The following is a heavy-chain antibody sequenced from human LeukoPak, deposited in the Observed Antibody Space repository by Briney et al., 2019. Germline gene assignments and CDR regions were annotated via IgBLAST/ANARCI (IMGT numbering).Heavy chain of an antibody. D-gene: IGHD5-18*01. CDR3: ASLWLNYYYYYGMDV. CDR1: GGTFSSYA. CDR2: IIPIFGTA. V-gene: IGHV1-69*13. J-gene: IGHJ6*02. Sequence: SVKVSCKASGGTFSSYAISWVRQAPGQGLEWMGGIIPIFGTANYAQKFQGRVTITADESTSTAHMELSSLRSEDTAVYYCASLWLNYYYYYGMDVWGQGTTVTVSS.